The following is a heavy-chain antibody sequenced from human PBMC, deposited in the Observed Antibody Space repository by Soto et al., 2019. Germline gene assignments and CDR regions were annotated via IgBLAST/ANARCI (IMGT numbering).Heavy chain of an antibody. D-gene: IGHD2-21*02. V-gene: IGHV1-69*02. J-gene: IGHJ6*02. CDR1: GGTFSSYT. CDR2: IIPILGIA. CDR3: ARVCGGDCHNGMDV. Sequence: ASVKVSCKAAGGTFSSYTISWVRQAPGQGLEWMGRIIPILGIANYAQKFQGRVTITADKSTSTAYMELSSLRSEDTAVYYCARVCGGDCHNGMDVWGQGTTVTVSS.